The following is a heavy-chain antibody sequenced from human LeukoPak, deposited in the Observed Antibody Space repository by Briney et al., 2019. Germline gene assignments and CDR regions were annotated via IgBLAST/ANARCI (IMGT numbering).Heavy chain of an antibody. CDR3: ARGGFELGFDY. CDR1: GGSISSYY. J-gene: IGHJ4*02. V-gene: IGHV4-59*01. CDR2: IYYSGST. D-gene: IGHD3-10*01. Sequence: SETLSLTRTVSGGSISSYYWSWIRQPPGKGLEWIGYIYYSGSTNYNPSLKSRVTISVDTSKNQFSLKLSSVTAADTAVYYCARGGFELGFDYWGQGTLVTVSS.